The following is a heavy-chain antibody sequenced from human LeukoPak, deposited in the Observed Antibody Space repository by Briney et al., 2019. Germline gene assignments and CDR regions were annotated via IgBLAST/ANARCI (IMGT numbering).Heavy chain of an antibody. CDR1: GYTFTSYW. J-gene: IGHJ4*02. Sequence: GESLKISCKGSGYTFTSYWIAWVRQMPGKGLEWMGIIYPGGSDTRYSPSFQGQVTISADKSISTAYLQWSSLKASDTAIYYCARPEYGSGSYYAIWGQGTRVTVSS. D-gene: IGHD3-10*01. V-gene: IGHV5-51*01. CDR2: IYPGGSDT. CDR3: ARPEYGSGSYYAI.